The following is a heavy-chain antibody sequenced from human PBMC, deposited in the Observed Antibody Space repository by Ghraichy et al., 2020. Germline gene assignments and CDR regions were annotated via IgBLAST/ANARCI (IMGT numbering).Heavy chain of an antibody. CDR1: GDSISSYY. CDR2: IYYSGSS. D-gene: IGHD1-1*01. CDR3: ARISGMGYNSAMYYFDY. V-gene: IGHV4-59*01. J-gene: IGHJ4*02. Sequence: SETLSLTCTVSGDSISSYYWSWIRQPPGKGLEWIGYIYYSGSSNYNPSLRSRVTISVDTSKNQFSLKLSSLTAADAAVYYCARISGMGYNSAMYYFDYWGQGTLVTVSS.